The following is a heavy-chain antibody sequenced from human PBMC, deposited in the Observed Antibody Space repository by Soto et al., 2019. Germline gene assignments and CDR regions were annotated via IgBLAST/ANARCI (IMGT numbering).Heavy chain of an antibody. V-gene: IGHV3-74*01. CDR3: ARDPALLEVWSGYPALYYYGMDV. J-gene: IGHJ6*02. D-gene: IGHD3-3*01. Sequence: GGSLRLSCAASGFTFSSYWMHWVRQAPGKGLVWVSRINSDGSSTSYADSVKGRFTISRDNAKNTLYLQMNSLRAEDTAVYYCARDPALLEVWSGYPALYYYGMDVWGQGTTVTVSS. CDR2: INSDGSST. CDR1: GFTFSSYW.